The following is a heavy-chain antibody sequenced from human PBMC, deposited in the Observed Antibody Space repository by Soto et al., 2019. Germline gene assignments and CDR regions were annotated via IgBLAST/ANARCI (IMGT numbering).Heavy chain of an antibody. V-gene: IGHV3-23*01. CDR2: ISDGGGST. J-gene: IGHJ3*02. CDR3: AKDFGYNYGYDAFDI. D-gene: IGHD5-18*01. CDR1: GFTFSSYG. Sequence: PGGSLRLSCAASGFTFSSYGMSWVRQAPGKGLEWVSVISDGGGSTFYADSVKGRFTISRDNSKNTLYLQMNGLRAEDTAVYYCAKDFGYNYGYDAFDIWGQGTMVTVSS.